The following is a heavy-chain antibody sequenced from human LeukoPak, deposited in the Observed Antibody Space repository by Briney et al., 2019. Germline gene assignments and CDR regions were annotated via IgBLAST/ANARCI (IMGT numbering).Heavy chain of an antibody. J-gene: IGHJ3*02. CDR2: IYYSGST. CDR1: GGSISSYY. CDR3: ARHIYYGSGSYYKSAFDI. V-gene: IGHV4-59*08. D-gene: IGHD3-10*01. Sequence: SETLSLTCTVSGGSISSYYWSWIRQPPGKGLEWIEYIYYSGSTNYNPSLKSRVTISVDTSKNQFSLKLSSVTAADTAVYYCARHIYYGSGSYYKSAFDIWGQGTMVTVSS.